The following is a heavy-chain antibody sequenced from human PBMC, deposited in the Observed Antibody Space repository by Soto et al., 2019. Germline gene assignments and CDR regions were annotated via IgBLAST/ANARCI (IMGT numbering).Heavy chain of an antibody. CDR3: AKMGRELYHYYYGMDV. CDR2: ISGSGGST. D-gene: IGHD3-10*01. CDR1: GFTFSSYA. J-gene: IGHJ6*02. V-gene: IGHV3-23*01. Sequence: GGSLRLSCAASGFTFSSYAMSWVRQAPGKGLEWVSAISGSGGSTYYADSVKGRFTISRDNSKNTLCLQMNSLRAEDTAVYYCAKMGRELYHYYYGMDVWGQGTTVTVSS.